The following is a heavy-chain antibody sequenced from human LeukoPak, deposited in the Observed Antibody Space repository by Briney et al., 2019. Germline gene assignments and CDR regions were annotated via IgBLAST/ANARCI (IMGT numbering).Heavy chain of an antibody. CDR1: GGSISSYY. Sequence: SETLSLTCTVSGGSISSYYWSWIRQPPGKGLEWIGYIYYSGSTNYNPSLKSRVTISVDTSKNQFSLKLSSVTAADTAVYYCGLYDFWSGYWNYWGQGTLVTVSS. CDR3: GLYDFWSGYWNY. J-gene: IGHJ4*02. CDR2: IYYSGST. D-gene: IGHD3-3*01. V-gene: IGHV4-59*01.